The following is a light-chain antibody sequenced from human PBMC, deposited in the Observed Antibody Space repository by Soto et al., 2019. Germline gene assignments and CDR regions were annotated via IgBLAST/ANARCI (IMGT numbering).Light chain of an antibody. CDR1: QSISPW. V-gene: IGKV1-5*03. CDR3: QQYNTYPLP. J-gene: IGKJ4*01. Sequence: DIQMTQSPSTLSASVGDSVTITCRASQSISPWLAWYQQKPGKAPTLLIYKASSLEGGVPSRFSGSGSGTDFNITISSLQPDVFATYYCQQYNTYPLPFGGGPKVDIK. CDR2: KAS.